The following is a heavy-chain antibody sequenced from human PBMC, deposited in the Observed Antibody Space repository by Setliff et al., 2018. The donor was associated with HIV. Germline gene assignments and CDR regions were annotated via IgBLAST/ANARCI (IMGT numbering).Heavy chain of an antibody. CDR3: ARSLLPSITVAGTIGY. CDR2: IHTSGNA. V-gene: IGHV4-61*09. Sequence: LSLTCTVSGGSISSGTYFWSWIRQPAGKGLEWIGHIHTSGNANYNPSLNSRVTISVDTSKNHFSLKLSSLTAADTAVYYCARSLLPSITVAGTIGYWGQGSLVTVSS. J-gene: IGHJ4*02. D-gene: IGHD6-19*01. CDR1: GGSISSGTYF.